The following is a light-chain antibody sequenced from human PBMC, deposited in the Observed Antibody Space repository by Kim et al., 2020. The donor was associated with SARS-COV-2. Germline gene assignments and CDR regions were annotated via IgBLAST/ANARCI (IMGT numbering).Light chain of an antibody. CDR2: DVS. CDR3: SSYTSSSNWV. CDR1: SSDVGGYNY. J-gene: IGLJ3*02. Sequence: GQSITISCTGTSSDVGGYNYVSWYQQHPGEAPKLMIYDVSNRPSGVSNRFSGSKSGNTASLTISGLQAEDEADYYCSSYTSSSNWVFGGGTQLTVL. V-gene: IGLV2-14*03.